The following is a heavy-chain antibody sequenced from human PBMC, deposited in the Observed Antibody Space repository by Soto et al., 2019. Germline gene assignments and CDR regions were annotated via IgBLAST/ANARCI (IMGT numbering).Heavy chain of an antibody. J-gene: IGHJ4*02. CDR2: IYYSGST. CDR3: ARLILDVTIFGVVTSLFDY. CDR1: GGSISSSSYY. V-gene: IGHV4-39*01. Sequence: SETLSLTCTVSGGSISSSSYYWGWIRQPPGKGLEWIGSIYYSGSTYYNPSLKSRVTISVDTSKNQFSLKLSSVTAADTAVYYCARLILDVTIFGVVTSLFDYWGQGTLVTVSS. D-gene: IGHD3-3*01.